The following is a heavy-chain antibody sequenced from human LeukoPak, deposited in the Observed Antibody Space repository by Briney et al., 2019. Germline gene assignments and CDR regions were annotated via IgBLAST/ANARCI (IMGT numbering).Heavy chain of an antibody. Sequence: ASVKVSCKASGYTFTNYDINWVRQATGQGLEWMGWKNPDSGNTGFAQKFQGRVTMTRNTSIITAYMELSSLRSEDTAVYYCARSNLGSAMAHYYYFGMDVWGQGTTVTVSS. CDR2: KNPDSGNT. J-gene: IGHJ6*02. CDR3: ARSNLGSAMAHYYYFGMDV. D-gene: IGHD5-18*01. CDR1: GYTFTNYD. V-gene: IGHV1-8*01.